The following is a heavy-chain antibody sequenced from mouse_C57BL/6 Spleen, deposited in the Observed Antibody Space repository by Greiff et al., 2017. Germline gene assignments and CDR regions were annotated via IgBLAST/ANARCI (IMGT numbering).Heavy chain of an antibody. Sequence: QVQLQQSGPELVKPGASVKISCKASGYAFSSSCMNWVKQRPGKGLEWIGRIYPGGGDTNYNGKFKGKATLTADKSSSAAYMQLSSLTSEYSAVYFGTADDYDVHLDYWGQGTTLTVSS. J-gene: IGHJ2*01. D-gene: IGHD2-4*01. CDR1: GYAFSSSC. V-gene: IGHV1-82*01. CDR3: TADDYDVHLDY. CDR2: IYPGGGDT.